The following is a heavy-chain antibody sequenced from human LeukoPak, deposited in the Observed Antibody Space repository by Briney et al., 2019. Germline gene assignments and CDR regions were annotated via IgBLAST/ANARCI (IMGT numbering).Heavy chain of an antibody. D-gene: IGHD5-18*01. CDR3: ARARGYSYGSTGAFDI. V-gene: IGHV3-21*01. CDR1: RFTFSNYS. Sequence: GGSLRLSCAASRFTFSNYSMNWVRQAPGKGLEWVSSISSTSYIYYADSVKGRFTISRDNAKNSLYLQMNSLRAEDTAVYYCARARGYSYGSTGAFDIWGQGTMVTVSS. J-gene: IGHJ3*02. CDR2: ISSTSYI.